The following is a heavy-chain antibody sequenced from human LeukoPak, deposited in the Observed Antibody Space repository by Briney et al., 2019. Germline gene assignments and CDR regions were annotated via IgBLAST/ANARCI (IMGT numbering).Heavy chain of an antibody. J-gene: IGHJ3*02. CDR3: AREGLLWFGELYAFDI. CDR1: GGSFSSYY. CDR2: IYTSGST. V-gene: IGHV4-4*07. Sequence: SETLSLTCTVSGGSFSSYYWSWIRQPAGKGLEWIGRIYTSGSTNYNPSLKSRVTMSVDTSKNQFSLKLSSVTAADTAVYYCAREGLLWFGELYAFDIWGQGTMVTVSS. D-gene: IGHD3-10*01.